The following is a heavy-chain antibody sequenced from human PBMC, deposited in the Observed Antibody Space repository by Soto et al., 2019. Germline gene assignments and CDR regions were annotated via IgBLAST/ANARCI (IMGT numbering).Heavy chain of an antibody. J-gene: IGHJ4*02. CDR3: ATRHYYDSSGPLEY. V-gene: IGHV1-24*01. Sequence: ASVKFSCKVSGYTLTELSMHWVRQAPGKGLEWMGGFDPEDGETIYAQKFQGRVTMTEDTSTDTAYMELSSLRSEDTAVYYCATRHYYDSSGPLEYWGQGTLVTVSS. CDR2: FDPEDGET. D-gene: IGHD3-22*01. CDR1: GYTLTELS.